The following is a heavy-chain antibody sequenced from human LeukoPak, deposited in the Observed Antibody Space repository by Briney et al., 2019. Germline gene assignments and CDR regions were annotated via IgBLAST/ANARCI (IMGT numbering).Heavy chain of an antibody. CDR2: IYYSGST. V-gene: IGHV4-59*01. CDR3: ARSVEGYCRGGSCYYYSYYMDV. Sequence: PSETLSLTCIVSGVSITSYYWSWIRQPPGKGLEWIGYIYYSGSTYYNPSLKSRVTISVDTSKNQFSLKLSSVTAADTAVYYCARSVEGYCRGGSCYYYSYYMDVWGKGTTVTVSS. CDR1: GVSITSYY. J-gene: IGHJ6*03. D-gene: IGHD2-15*01.